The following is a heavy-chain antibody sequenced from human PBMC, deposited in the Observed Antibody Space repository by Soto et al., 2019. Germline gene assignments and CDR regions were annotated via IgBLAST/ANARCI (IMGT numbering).Heavy chain of an antibody. Sequence: EVQLVESGGNLVQPGGSLRLSCSVSGFIISSYAMHWVRQAPGKGLEYVSSISSSGVSTYYVDSVKGRFTISRDNSKNTLYLQMSSLRPEDTAVYYCVKDRWVDYRGQGTLVTVSS. CDR2: ISSSGVST. CDR3: VKDRWVDY. CDR1: GFIISSYA. V-gene: IGHV3-64D*06. D-gene: IGHD1-26*01. J-gene: IGHJ4*02.